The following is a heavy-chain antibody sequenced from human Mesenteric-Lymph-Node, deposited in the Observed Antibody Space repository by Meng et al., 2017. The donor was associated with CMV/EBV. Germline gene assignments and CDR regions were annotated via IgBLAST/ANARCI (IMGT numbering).Heavy chain of an antibody. CDR2: INHSGST. D-gene: IGHD6-13*01. CDR3: AREAAYTSSRYRVPNWFDP. J-gene: IGHJ5*02. Sequence: SFSGYYWSWIRQPPGKGLEWIGEINHSGSTNYKPSLKSRVTISVDTSKNQFSLKLTSVTAADTAVYYCAREAAYTSSRYRVPNWFDPWGQGTLVTVSS. CDR1: SFSGYY. V-gene: IGHV4-34*01.